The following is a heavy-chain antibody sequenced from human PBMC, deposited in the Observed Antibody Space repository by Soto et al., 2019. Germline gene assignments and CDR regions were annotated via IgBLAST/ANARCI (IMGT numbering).Heavy chain of an antibody. V-gene: IGHV3-23*01. D-gene: IGHD4-4*01. Sequence: EVQLLESGGGLVQPGGSLRLSCAASGFTFSSYAMSWVRQAPGKGLEWVSAISGSGGSTYYADSVKGRFTISRDNSKNTLYLQMNSLRAEDTAVYYCAKEDNYLPYYYYYGMDVWGQGTTVTVSS. CDR1: GFTFSSYA. CDR2: ISGSGGST. J-gene: IGHJ6*02. CDR3: AKEDNYLPYYYYYGMDV.